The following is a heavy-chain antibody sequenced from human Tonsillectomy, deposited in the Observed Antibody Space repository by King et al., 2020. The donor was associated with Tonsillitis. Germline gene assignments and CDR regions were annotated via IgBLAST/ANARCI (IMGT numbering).Heavy chain of an antibody. CDR2: LSYEGGDT. J-gene: IGHJ4*02. Sequence: QLVQSGGGVVQPGGSLRLSCEASGFLFKSFGMHWVRQAPAKGLEWGAPLSYEGGDTYYAESVKGRFTISRDNSEHTLYLQMTSLRREDTAIYYCAKEGAGPFDSWGRGTLVTVSA. D-gene: IGHD1-14*01. CDR1: GFLFKSFG. V-gene: IGHV3-30*18. CDR3: AKEGAGPFDS.